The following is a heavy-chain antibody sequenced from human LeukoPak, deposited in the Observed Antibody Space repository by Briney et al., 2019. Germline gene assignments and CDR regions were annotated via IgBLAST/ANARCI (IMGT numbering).Heavy chain of an antibody. CDR2: IYHSGTT. Sequence: KASQTLSLTCTVSGDSMTRGGYYWSWVRQHPGKGLEWIGFIYHSGTTFYNPSLEGRAAISVDTSQNQFSLKLTSVTAADTAAYYCARAVDYRNYFDYWGQGTLVTVSS. V-gene: IGHV4-31*03. D-gene: IGHD4-11*01. CDR3: ARAVDYRNYFDY. J-gene: IGHJ4*02. CDR1: GDSMTRGGYY.